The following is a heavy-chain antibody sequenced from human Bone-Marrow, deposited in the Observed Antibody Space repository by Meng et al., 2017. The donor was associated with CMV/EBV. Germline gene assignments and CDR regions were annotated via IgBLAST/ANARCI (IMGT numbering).Heavy chain of an antibody. CDR2: IYYSGST. Sequence: SETLSLTCTVSGGSISSYYWSWIRQPPGKGLEWIGYIYYSGSTNYNPSLKSRVTISVDTSKNQFSLKLSSVTAADTAVYYCARVLVGYYYGMDVWGQGTTVTVSS. CDR1: GGSISSYY. CDR3: ARVLVGYYYGMDV. V-gene: IGHV4-59*01. J-gene: IGHJ6*02.